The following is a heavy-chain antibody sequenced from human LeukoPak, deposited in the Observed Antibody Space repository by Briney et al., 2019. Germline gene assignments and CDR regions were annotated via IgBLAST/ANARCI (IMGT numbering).Heavy chain of an antibody. CDR1: GFTFDDYG. V-gene: IGHV3-21*01. CDR3: ATGAGLYDF. J-gene: IGHJ4*02. D-gene: IGHD2-15*01. CDR2: ISTGSYYI. Sequence: GRSLRLSCAASGFTFDDYGMYWFRQAPGKGLEWVSSISTGSYYISYADSVRGRFTISRDDAKNSLYLHLNSLRADDTAVYYCATGAGLYDFWGQGTLVTVSS.